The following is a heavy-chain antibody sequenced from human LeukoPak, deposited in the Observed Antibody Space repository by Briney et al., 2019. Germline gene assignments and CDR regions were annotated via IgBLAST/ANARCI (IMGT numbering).Heavy chain of an antibody. D-gene: IGHD4-17*01. CDR2: SSADNGNT. CDR3: ARVGDFYGDYVYFDY. V-gene: IGHV1-18*01. J-gene: IGHJ4*02. Sequence: ASVKVSCKASGYTFTSYAISWVPQAPGHRLQWMGWSSADNGNTDYAQRFQGRGTMTTDTSTSTAYMELRSLRSDDTAVYYCARVGDFYGDYVYFDYWGQGTLVTVSS. CDR1: GYTFTSYA.